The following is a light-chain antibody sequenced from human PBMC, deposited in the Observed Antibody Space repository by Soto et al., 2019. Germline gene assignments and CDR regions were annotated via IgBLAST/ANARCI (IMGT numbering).Light chain of an antibody. CDR1: QSVSND. CDR2: YAS. CDR3: QQRSSWPPT. J-gene: IGKJ4*01. V-gene: IGKV3-11*01. Sequence: EIVLTQSPATLSLSPGERATLSCRASQSVSNDLVWYHQKPGQAPRLVIYYASNRASGIPARFSGSGSETDFTLTISSLEPEDFAVYYCQQRSSWPPTFGGGPKVEFK.